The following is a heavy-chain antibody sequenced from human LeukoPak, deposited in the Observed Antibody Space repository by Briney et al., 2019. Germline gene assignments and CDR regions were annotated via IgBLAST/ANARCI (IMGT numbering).Heavy chain of an antibody. V-gene: IGHV1-8*01. D-gene: IGHD3-10*01. CDR1: GYTFTNYD. J-gene: IGHJ4*02. CDR2: MNPNSGNT. Sequence: ASVTVSCKASGYTFTNYDSNWARQAAGQGLEWMGWMNPNSGNTGYAQKCQGRVTMTRKTTVSTAYMELSSLRSEDTAVYYCARGPLWFGESSYYFDNWGQGTLVTVSS. CDR3: ARGPLWFGESSYYFDN.